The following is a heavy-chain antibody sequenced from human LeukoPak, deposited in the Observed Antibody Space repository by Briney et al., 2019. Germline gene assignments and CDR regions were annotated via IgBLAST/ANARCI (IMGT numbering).Heavy chain of an antibody. CDR2: ISGSGGST. J-gene: IGHJ5*02. CDR3: AKNGGTRSSWYLDWFDP. D-gene: IGHD6-13*01. CDR1: GFTFSSYA. V-gene: IGHV3-23*01. Sequence: GGSLRLSCAASGFTFSSYALSWVRQAPGKGLEWVSAISGSGGSTYYADSVKGRFTISGDNSKNTLYLQMNSLRAEDTAVYYCAKNGGTRSSWYLDWFDPWGQGTLVTVSS.